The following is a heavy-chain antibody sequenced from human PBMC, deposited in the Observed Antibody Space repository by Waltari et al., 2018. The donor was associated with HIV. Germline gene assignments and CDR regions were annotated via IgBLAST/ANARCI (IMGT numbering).Heavy chain of an antibody. CDR2: ISSESSYI. V-gene: IGHV3-21*01. Sequence: VQLVESGGGLVKPGGSLRLSCAASGFTISHHIMNWVRQAPGKGLEWVSSISSESSYIYYADSVKGRFTISRDNAKNSLYLQMNSLRAEDTAVYYCARLIDGVEVAGTHYWGQGTLVTVSS. CDR3: ARLIDGVEVAGTHY. D-gene: IGHD6-19*01. J-gene: IGHJ4*02. CDR1: GFTISHHI.